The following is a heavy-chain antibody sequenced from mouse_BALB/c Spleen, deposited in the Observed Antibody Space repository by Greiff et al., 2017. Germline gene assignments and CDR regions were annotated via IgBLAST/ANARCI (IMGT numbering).Heavy chain of an antibody. CDR1: GFSLTSYG. J-gene: IGHJ2*01. Sequence: QVQLKESGPGLVQPSQSLSITCTVSGFSLTSYGVHWVRQSPGKGLEWLGVIWSGGSTDYNAAFISRLSISKDNSKSQVFFKMNSLQANDTAIYYCARGRYLDYWGQGTTLTVSS. CDR3: ARGRYLDY. CDR2: IWSGGST. V-gene: IGHV2-2*02.